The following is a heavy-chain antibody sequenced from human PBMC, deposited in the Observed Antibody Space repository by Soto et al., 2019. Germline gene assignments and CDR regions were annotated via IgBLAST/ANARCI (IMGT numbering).Heavy chain of an antibody. CDR1: GFTFSKDW. CDR3: ARRATTSAGYFDL. CDR2: IKQDGSEK. Sequence: PGGSLRLSCAASGFTFSKDWMSWGRQAPGKGLEWGANIKQDGSEKNYKDSVKGRLTISRDNAKNSLSLQMNSLSAEDTAVYYCARRATTSAGYFDLWGRGTLVTVSS. V-gene: IGHV3-7*01. J-gene: IGHJ2*01. D-gene: IGHD1-1*01.